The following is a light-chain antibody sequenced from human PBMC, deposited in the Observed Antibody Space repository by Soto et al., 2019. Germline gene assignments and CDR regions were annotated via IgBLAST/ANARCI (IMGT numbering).Light chain of an antibody. CDR1: QGIGNA. Sequence: AIQMTQSPSSLSSSVGDRVTISCRASQGIGNALGWYQQKPGKAPNLLISVAFSLQSGVPSRFSGSGSGTDFPFTISSLKPEEMAIYYCKKYDKLPRTFGGRTK. J-gene: IGKJ4*01. V-gene: IGKV1-6*01. CDR3: KKYDKLPRT. CDR2: VAF.